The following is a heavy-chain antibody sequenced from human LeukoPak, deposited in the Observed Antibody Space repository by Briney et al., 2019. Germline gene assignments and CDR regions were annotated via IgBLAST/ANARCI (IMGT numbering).Heavy chain of an antibody. CDR2: ISYGGSNK. Sequence: GGSLRLSCAASGFTFSSYGMHWVRQAPGKGLEWVAVISYGGSNKYYADSVKGRFTISRDNSKNTLYLQMNSLRAEDTAVYYCAKDGGLAAPYIDYWGQGTLVTVSS. V-gene: IGHV3-30*18. CDR3: AKDGGLAAPYIDY. J-gene: IGHJ4*02. D-gene: IGHD6-13*01. CDR1: GFTFSSYG.